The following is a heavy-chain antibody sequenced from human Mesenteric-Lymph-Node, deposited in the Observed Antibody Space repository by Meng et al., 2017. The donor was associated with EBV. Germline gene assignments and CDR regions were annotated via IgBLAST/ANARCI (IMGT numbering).Heavy chain of an antibody. CDR3: ARPTQPYSRAPLDY. Sequence: VERWESGGGVVQVGRSRRVPSAASRFTFDNYAMYWVRQAPGKGLEWVATIWYDGSNEYYADSVKGRFTISRDNSKSSLYLQMNSLGVEDTAVYYCARPTQPYSRAPLDYWGQGTLVTVSS. CDR2: IWYDGSNE. CDR1: RFTFDNYA. J-gene: IGHJ4*02. V-gene: IGHV3-33*01. D-gene: IGHD6-13*01.